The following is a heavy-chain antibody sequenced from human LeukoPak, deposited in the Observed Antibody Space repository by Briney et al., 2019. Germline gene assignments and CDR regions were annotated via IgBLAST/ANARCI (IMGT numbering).Heavy chain of an antibody. V-gene: IGHV1-8*02. J-gene: IGHJ4*02. CDR3: ARATPGGLHGYSFDY. CDR1: GYTFKNYD. D-gene: IGHD5-24*01. Sequence: ASVKVSCKASGYTFKNYDINWVRQATGQGLELMGWMNPNSGNTGLAQKFQDRVSMTRDTSINTAYMELTSLRSGDTAVYYCARATPGGLHGYSFDYWGQGTVVTVYS. CDR2: MNPNSGNT.